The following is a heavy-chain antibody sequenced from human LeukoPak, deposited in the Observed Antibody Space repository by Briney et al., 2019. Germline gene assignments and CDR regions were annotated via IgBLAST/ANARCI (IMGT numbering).Heavy chain of an antibody. D-gene: IGHD3-10*02. CDR3: AELGITMIGGV. Sequence: GGSLRLSCAAAGFTFSSYSMNWVGRAPGKGLGWVAYISSSSSTIYYADSVKGRFTISRDNAKNSLYLQMNSLRAEDTAVYYCAELGITMIGGVWGKGTTVTISS. CDR1: GFTFSSYS. CDR2: ISSSSSTI. J-gene: IGHJ6*04. V-gene: IGHV3-48*01.